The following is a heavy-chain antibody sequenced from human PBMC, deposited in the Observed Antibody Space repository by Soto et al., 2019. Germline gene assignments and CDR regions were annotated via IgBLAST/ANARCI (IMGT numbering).Heavy chain of an antibody. CDR2: IYYSGST. CDR1: GGPVSSGSYY. Sequence: SETLSLTCTVSGGPVSSGSYYWSWIRQPPGKGLEWIGYIYYSGSTNYNPSLKSRVTISVDTSKNQFSLKLSSVTAADTAVYYCARWSYSSFRFDYWGQGTLVTVSS. CDR3: ARWSYSSFRFDY. V-gene: IGHV4-61*01. J-gene: IGHJ4*02. D-gene: IGHD6-6*01.